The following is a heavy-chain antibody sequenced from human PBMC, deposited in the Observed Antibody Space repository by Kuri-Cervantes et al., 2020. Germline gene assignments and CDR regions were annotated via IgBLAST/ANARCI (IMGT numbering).Heavy chain of an antibody. V-gene: IGHV4-31*03. CDR2: IYYSGST. Sequence: SETLSLTCTVSGGSISSGGYYWSWIRQHPGKGLEWIGYIYYSGSTYYNPSLKSRVTISVDTSKDQFSLKLSSVTAADTAVYYCARGGVVVVAATPYWGQGTLVTVSS. CDR3: ARGGVVVVAATPY. CDR1: GGSISSGGYY. D-gene: IGHD2-15*01. J-gene: IGHJ4*02.